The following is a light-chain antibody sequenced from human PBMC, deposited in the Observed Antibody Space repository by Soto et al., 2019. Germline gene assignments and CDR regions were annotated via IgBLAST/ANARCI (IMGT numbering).Light chain of an antibody. Sequence: DIQMTQSPSSLSASVGDRVTITCQASQDISNYLNWYQQKPGKAPKLLIYDASNLETGVPSRFSGSVSGTDFPFTISSLQPEDIATYYCQQYDNLPITFGQGTRLEMK. CDR2: DAS. CDR1: QDISNY. CDR3: QQYDNLPIT. V-gene: IGKV1-33*01. J-gene: IGKJ5*01.